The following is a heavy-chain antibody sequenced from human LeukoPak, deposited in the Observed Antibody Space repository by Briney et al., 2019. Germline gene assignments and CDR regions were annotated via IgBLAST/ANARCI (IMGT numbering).Heavy chain of an antibody. CDR1: GFTFSSYG. V-gene: IGHV3-30*02. CDR2: IRYDGSNK. D-gene: IGHD6-6*01. Sequence: GGSLRLSCAASGFTFSSYGMHWVRQAPGKGLEWVAFIRYDGSNKYYADSVKGRFTISRDNSKNTLYLQMNSLRAEDTAVYYCAKDKGVYSSSSGLDYWGQGTLVTVSS. CDR3: AKDKGVYSSSSGLDY. J-gene: IGHJ4*02.